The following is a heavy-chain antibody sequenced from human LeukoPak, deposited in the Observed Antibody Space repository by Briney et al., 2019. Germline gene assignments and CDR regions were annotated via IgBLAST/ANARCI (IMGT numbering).Heavy chain of an antibody. CDR3: TRDLGIAVADVFDY. J-gene: IGHJ4*02. D-gene: IGHD6-19*01. Sequence: GGSLRLSCIASGFTFSSYLMHWVRQAPGKGLVWVSRINSDGSSTTYADSVRGRFTISRDNAKSRLYLQMNSLRAEDTAVYYCTRDLGIAVADVFDYWGQGTLVTVPS. CDR2: INSDGSST. V-gene: IGHV3-74*01. CDR1: GFTFSSYL.